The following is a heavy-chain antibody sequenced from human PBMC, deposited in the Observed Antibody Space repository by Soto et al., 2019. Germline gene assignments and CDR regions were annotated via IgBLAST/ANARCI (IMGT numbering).Heavy chain of an antibody. CDR3: AKDGTYCRSSSCFVAY. CDR1: GFTFSSYA. CDR2: ISGSSGST. D-gene: IGHD2-15*01. Sequence: PGGSLRLSCAASGFTFSSYAMSWVRQAPGKGLEWVSFISGSSGSTFYADSVKGRFTISRDNSKNTLFLQMSSLRAEDTAVYYCAKDGTYCRSSSCFVAYWGQGTRVTV. V-gene: IGHV3-23*01. J-gene: IGHJ4*02.